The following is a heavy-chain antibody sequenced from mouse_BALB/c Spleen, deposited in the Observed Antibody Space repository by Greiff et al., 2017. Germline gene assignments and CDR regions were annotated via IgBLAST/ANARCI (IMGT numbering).Heavy chain of an antibody. CDR2: IDPANGNT. D-gene: IGHD4-1*01. CDR1: GFNIKDTY. CDR3: ALWDWFAY. Sequence: EVQLQESGAELVKPGASVKLSCTASGFNIKDTYMHWVKQRPEQGLEWIGRIDPANGNTKYDPKFQGKATITADTSSNTAYLQLSSLTSEDTAVYYCALWDWFAYWGQGTLVTVSA. V-gene: IGHV14-3*02. J-gene: IGHJ3*01.